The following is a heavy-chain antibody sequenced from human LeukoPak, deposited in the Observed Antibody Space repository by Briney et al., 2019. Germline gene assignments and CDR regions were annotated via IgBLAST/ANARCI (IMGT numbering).Heavy chain of an antibody. CDR3: ARVSGYRLFDY. D-gene: IGHD3-9*01. CDR1: GGSISSSSYY. V-gene: IGHV4-39*07. J-gene: IGHJ4*02. Sequence: PSETLSLTCTVSGGSISSSSYYWGWIRQPPGKGLEWIGSIYYSGSTYYNPSLKSRVTISVDTSKNQFSLKLSSVTAADTAVYYCARVSGYRLFDYWGQGTLVTVSS. CDR2: IYYSGST.